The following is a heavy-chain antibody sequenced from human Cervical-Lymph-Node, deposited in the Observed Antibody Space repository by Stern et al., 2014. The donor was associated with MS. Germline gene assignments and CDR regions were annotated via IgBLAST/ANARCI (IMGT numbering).Heavy chain of an antibody. V-gene: IGHV1-18*01. D-gene: IGHD2-8*01. CDR3: ARDGRCTSAVCPYFYYYTMDV. CDR2: ISANNGNT. CDR1: GYTFTNYG. Sequence: QVQLAQSGAEVRKPGASVKVSCKASGYTFTNYGFSWVRQAPGQGLEWMGWISANNGNTNFAQKFQGRVTMSTDTSTSTAYMELRSLRSDDTAVYYCARDGRCTSAVCPYFYYYTMDVWGQGTTVTVSS. J-gene: IGHJ6*02.